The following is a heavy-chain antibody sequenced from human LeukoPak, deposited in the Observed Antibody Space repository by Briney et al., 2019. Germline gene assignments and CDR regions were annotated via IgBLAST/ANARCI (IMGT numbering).Heavy chain of an antibody. J-gene: IGHJ1*01. CDR3: ARALIVGATIGAFQH. Sequence: SVKVSCKASGGTFSSYTISWVRQAPGQGLEWMGRIIPILGIANYSQKFQGRVTITADKSTSTAYMELSSLRSEDTAVYYCARALIVGATIGAFQHWGQGTLVTVSS. CDR2: IIPILGIA. D-gene: IGHD1-26*01. CDR1: GGTFSSYT. V-gene: IGHV1-69*02.